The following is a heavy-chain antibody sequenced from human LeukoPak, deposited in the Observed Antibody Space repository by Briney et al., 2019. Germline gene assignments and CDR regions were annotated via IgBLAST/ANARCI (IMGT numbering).Heavy chain of an antibody. CDR3: ARGGSGWYRGWFDP. CDR1: GGSISSYY. V-gene: IGHV4-59*01. CDR2: IYYSGST. J-gene: IGHJ5*02. D-gene: IGHD6-19*01. Sequence: PSETLSLTCTVSGGSISSYYWSWIRQPPGKGLEWIGYIYYSGSTNYNPSLKSRVTISVDTSKNQFSLKLSSVTAADTAVYYCARGGSGWYRGWFDPWGQGTLVTVSS.